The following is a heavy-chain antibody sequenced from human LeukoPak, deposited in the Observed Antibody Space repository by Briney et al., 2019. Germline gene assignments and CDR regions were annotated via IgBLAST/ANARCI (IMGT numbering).Heavy chain of an antibody. V-gene: IGHV3-23*01. CDR2: IFPSGGEI. D-gene: IGHD6-19*01. J-gene: IGHJ4*02. CDR3: ARELWLVSGSHFDY. Sequence: GGSLRLSCAASGFTFSTFAMIWVRQPPGKGLEWVSSIFPSGGEIHYADSVRGRFTISRDNSKNTLYLQMNSLRAEDTAVYYCARELWLVSGSHFDYWGQGTLVTVSS. CDR1: GFTFSTFA.